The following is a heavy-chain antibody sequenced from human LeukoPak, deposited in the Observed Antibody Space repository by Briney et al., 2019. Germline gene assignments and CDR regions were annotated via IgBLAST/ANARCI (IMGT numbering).Heavy chain of an antibody. Sequence: ASVKVFCKASGYTFSDFYIHWGRQAPGQGLEYVGWITPKSGDTYSPQRFQGRVTMTRDASISTAYMELSSLRSDDTAVYFCARVRSAEERAWAYWGQGTLVTVSS. D-gene: IGHD1-1*01. J-gene: IGHJ4*02. CDR1: GYTFSDFY. V-gene: IGHV1-2*02. CDR3: ARVRSAEERAWAY. CDR2: ITPKSGDT.